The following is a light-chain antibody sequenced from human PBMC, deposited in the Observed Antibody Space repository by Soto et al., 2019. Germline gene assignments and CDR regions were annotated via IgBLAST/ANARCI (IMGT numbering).Light chain of an antibody. Sequence: QSVLTQPPSASGTPGQRVTISCSGSSSNIGSNTVNWYQHLPGTAPKLLIYTDDQRPSGVPDRFSGSKSGTSASLAISGLQSEDEADYYCAAWDGSLNGRYVFGTGTKVTVL. CDR3: AAWDGSLNGRYV. V-gene: IGLV1-44*01. CDR2: TDD. J-gene: IGLJ1*01. CDR1: SSNIGSNT.